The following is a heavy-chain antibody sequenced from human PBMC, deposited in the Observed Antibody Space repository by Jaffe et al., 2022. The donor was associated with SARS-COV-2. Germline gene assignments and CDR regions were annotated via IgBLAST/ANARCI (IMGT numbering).Heavy chain of an antibody. CDR3: ASSSRDRGYSYGSYYFDY. J-gene: IGHJ4*02. D-gene: IGHD5-18*01. CDR2: ISAYNGNT. V-gene: IGHV1-18*01. Sequence: QVQLVQSGAEVKKPGASVKVSCKASGYTFTSYGISWVRQAPGQGLEWMGWISAYNGNTNYAQKLQGRVTMTTDTSTSTAYMELRSLRSDDTAVYYCASSSRDRGYSYGSYYFDYWGQGTLVTVSS. CDR1: GYTFTSYG.